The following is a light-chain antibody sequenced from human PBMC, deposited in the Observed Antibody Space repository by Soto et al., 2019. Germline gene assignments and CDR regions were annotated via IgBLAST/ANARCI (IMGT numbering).Light chain of an antibody. V-gene: IGLV2-8*01. CDR2: EVS. J-gene: IGLJ2*01. CDR3: SSYAGSNNLGV. Sequence: QSALTQPPSASGSPGQSVTISCTGTSSDIGGYHYVSWYQQHPGKAPKVIIYEVSKRPSGVPDRFSGSKSGNTASLTVSGLQAEDEADYYCSSYAGSNNLGVFGGGTKLTVL. CDR1: SSDIGGYHY.